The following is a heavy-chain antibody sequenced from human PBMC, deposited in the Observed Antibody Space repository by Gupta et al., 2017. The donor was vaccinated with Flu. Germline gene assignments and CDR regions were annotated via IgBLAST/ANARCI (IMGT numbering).Heavy chain of an antibody. V-gene: IGHV5-10-1*01. D-gene: IGHD1-1*01. CDR3: VKRAPRQPYYYFGMDV. J-gene: IGHJ6*02. CDR1: GYSFTAYW. Sequence: EVQLVQSGAEVKKPGVSLRISCSGSGYSFTAYWIHWGRQMPGKGLEWMGRIDPSDSYIIYNPSLQGHVTISADKSSSTAFLQWSHLKASDTAMYYCVKRAPRQPYYYFGMDVWGQGTTVTVSS. CDR2: IDPSDSYI.